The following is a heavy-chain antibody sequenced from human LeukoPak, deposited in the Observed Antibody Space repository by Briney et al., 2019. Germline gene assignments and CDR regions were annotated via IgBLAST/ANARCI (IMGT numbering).Heavy chain of an antibody. CDR1: GFSLSTSGMC. V-gene: IGHV2-70*01. Sequence: SGPTLVHPTQPLTLTCTFSGFSLSTSGMCVSWIRQPPEKALEWLALIDWYDDKYYSTSLKTRLTISKDTSKNQVVLTMTNMDPVDTATYYCATSSGSYSSSQPALSYYYGMDVWGQGTTVTVSS. J-gene: IGHJ6*02. CDR3: ATSSGSYSSSQPALSYYYGMDV. CDR2: IDWYDDK. D-gene: IGHD6-13*01.